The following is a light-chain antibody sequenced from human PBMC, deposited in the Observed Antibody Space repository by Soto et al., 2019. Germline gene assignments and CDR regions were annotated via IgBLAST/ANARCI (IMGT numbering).Light chain of an antibody. CDR2: AAS. CDR3: QQSYNSPPT. CDR1: HSIGTY. J-gene: IGKJ1*01. Sequence: DIQMTQSPSSLSASVGDAVTITCRAGHSIGTYLSWYQLKPGKPPRLLIYAASSLQTGVPSRFSGSGSGTDFTLTITGLQPEDFATYSCQQSYNSPPTFGQGTRVQLE. V-gene: IGKV1-39*01.